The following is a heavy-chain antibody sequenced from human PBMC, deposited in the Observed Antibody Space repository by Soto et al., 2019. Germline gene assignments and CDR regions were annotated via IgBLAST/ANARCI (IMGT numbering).Heavy chain of an antibody. CDR1: GGSISSGGYS. J-gene: IGHJ4*02. V-gene: IGHV4-30-2*01. CDR3: ARGRGYYVY. Sequence: PSETLSLTCAVSGGSISSGGYSWSWIRQPPGKGLEWIGYIYHSGSTYYNPSLKSRVIISVDRSKNQFTLKLSSVTAADTAVYYCARGRGYYVYWGQGTLVTVSS. D-gene: IGHD3-3*01. CDR2: IYHSGST.